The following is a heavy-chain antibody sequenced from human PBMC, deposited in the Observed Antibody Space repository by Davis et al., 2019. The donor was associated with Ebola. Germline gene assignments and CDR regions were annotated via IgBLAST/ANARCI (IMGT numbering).Heavy chain of an antibody. J-gene: IGHJ2*01. V-gene: IGHV4-39*01. CDR1: GGSISSSSYY. CDR3: ARQGSSGSFWYFDL. D-gene: IGHD3-22*01. Sequence: SETLSLTCTVSGGSISSSSYYWSWIRQPPGKGLEWIGSIYYSGSTYYNPSLKSRVTISVDTSKNQFSLKLSSVTAADTAVYYCARQGSSGSFWYFDLWGRGTLVTVSS. CDR2: IYYSGST.